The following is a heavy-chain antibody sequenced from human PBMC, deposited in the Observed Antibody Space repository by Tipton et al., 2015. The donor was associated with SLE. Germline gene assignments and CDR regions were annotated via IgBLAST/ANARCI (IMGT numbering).Heavy chain of an antibody. J-gene: IGHJ4*02. CDR2: IYSGGST. V-gene: IGHV3-66*01. D-gene: IGHD4-17*01. CDR3: ARDPTVTTGLYYFDY. CDR1: GFTVSSNY. Sequence: SLRLSCAASGFTVSSNYMSWVRQAPGKGLEWVSVIYSGGSTYYADSVKGRFTISRDNSKNTPYLQMNSLRAEDTAVYYCARDPTVTTGLYYFDYWGQGTLVTVSS.